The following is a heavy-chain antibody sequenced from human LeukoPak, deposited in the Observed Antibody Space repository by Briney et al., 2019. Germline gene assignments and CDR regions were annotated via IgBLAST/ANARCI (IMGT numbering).Heavy chain of an antibody. CDR2: TNPNSGNT. V-gene: IGHV1-8*03. Sequence: ASVKVSCKASGYTFTSYDINWVRQATGQGLEWMGWTNPNSGNTGYAQKFQGRVTITRNTSISTAYMELSSLRSEDTAVYYCARVIVGSYAFDIWGQGTMVTVSS. CDR3: ARVIVGSYAFDI. J-gene: IGHJ3*02. CDR1: GYTFTSYD. D-gene: IGHD3-22*01.